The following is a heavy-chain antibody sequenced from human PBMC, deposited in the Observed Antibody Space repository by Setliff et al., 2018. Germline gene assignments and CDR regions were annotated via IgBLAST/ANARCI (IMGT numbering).Heavy chain of an antibody. J-gene: IGHJ5*02. V-gene: IGHV1-2*02. Sequence: ASVKVSCKASGYTFTGYYIHWVRQAPGEGLEWMGCINVNSGDTNYAQKFQGRVIVTRDTSSSTAYMELRSLRPDDTAVYFCARGRIHDSSDYIGNWFGPWGQGTLVTVSS. CDR3: ARGRIHDSSDYIGNWFGP. CDR1: GYTFTGYY. D-gene: IGHD3-22*01. CDR2: INVNSGDT.